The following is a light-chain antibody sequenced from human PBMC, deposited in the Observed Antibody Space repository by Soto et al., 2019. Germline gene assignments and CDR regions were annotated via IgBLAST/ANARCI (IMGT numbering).Light chain of an antibody. V-gene: IGLV2-8*01. CDR1: SSDVGGYDY. CDR3: SSYEASTTIV. Sequence: QSVLTQPPSASGSPGQSVAISCTGVSSDVGGYDYVSWYQQHPGKPPKLIIYEVTQRPSGVPDRFSGSKSGNTASLTVSGLQDDDEAEYFCSSYEASTTIVFGTGTKVTVL. J-gene: IGLJ1*01. CDR2: EVT.